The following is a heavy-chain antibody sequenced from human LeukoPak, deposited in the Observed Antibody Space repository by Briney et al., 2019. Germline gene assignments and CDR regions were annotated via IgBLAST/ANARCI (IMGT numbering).Heavy chain of an antibody. V-gene: IGHV4-31*03. CDR2: IFYSGST. Sequence: SQTLSLTCTVSGGSISSGGYYWSWIRQHPGKGLEWIGYIFYSGSTYYNPSLKSRVTISVATSKTQFSLKLSSVTAADTAVYYCARGGCSSTSCYLVPSNWFDPWGQGTLVTVSS. J-gene: IGHJ5*02. CDR1: GGSISSGGYY. CDR3: ARGGCSSTSCYLVPSNWFDP. D-gene: IGHD2-2*01.